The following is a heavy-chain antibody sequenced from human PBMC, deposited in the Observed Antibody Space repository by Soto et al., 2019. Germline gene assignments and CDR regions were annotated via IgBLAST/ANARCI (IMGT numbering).Heavy chain of an antibody. CDR1: GFPFSSYG. Sequence: GGALGLSCAAAGFPFSSYGMPWGRQAPGKGVERVAVIWYDGSNKYYADSVKGRFTISRDNSKNTLYLQMNSLRAEDTAVYYCARVRSSARLGSGYYYYMDVWGKGTTVTVSS. CDR2: IWYDGSNK. J-gene: IGHJ6*03. CDR3: ARVRSSARLGSGYYYYMDV. D-gene: IGHD6-6*01. V-gene: IGHV3-33*01.